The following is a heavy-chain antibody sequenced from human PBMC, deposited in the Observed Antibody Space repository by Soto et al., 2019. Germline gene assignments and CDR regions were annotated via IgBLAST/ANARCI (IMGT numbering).Heavy chain of an antibody. CDR2: IDPSGGST. D-gene: IGHD1-26*01. CDR3: ARELLLGPFDY. Sequence: GASVKVSCKASGYTFTSYYMHWVRQAPGQGLEWMGIIDPSGGSTSYAQKFQGRVTMTRYTSTSTVYMELSSLRSEDTAVYYCARELLLGPFDYWGQGTLVTVSS. CDR1: GYTFTSYY. V-gene: IGHV1-46*01. J-gene: IGHJ4*02.